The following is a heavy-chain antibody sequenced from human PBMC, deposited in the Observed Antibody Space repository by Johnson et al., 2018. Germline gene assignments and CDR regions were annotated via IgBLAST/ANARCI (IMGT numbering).Heavy chain of an antibody. J-gene: IGHJ1*01. CDR2: LSDDGSNK. CDR1: GFTFSSYG. Sequence: QVQLVESGGGVVQPGRSLRLSCAASGFTFSSYGIHWVRQAPGKGLQWVAVLSDDGSNKYYADSVKGRFTISRDNSKNTLYLQMNSLRAEDTAVYYCAQEGAYYYYVSSGYYSEYFQHWGQGTLVTVSS. CDR3: AQEGAYYYYVSSGYYSEYFQH. V-gene: IGHV3-30*18. D-gene: IGHD3-22*01.